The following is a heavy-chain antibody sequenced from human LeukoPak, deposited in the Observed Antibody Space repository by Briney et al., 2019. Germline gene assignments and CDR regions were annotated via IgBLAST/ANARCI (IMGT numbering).Heavy chain of an antibody. D-gene: IGHD3-22*01. CDR1: GFTFSDYY. Sequence: GGSLRLSRAASGFTFSDYYMSWIRQAPGKGLEWVSYISSSGSTIYYADSVKGRFTISRDNAKNSLYLQMNSLRAEDTAVYYCARPLHYYDSSGYYYWGQGTLVTVSS. CDR2: ISSSGSTI. V-gene: IGHV3-11*04. CDR3: ARPLHYYDSSGYYY. J-gene: IGHJ4*02.